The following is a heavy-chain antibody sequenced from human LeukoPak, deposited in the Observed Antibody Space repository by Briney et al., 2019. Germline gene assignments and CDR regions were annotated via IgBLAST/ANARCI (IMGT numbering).Heavy chain of an antibody. D-gene: IGHD6-19*01. CDR1: GFTVSSNY. Sequence: SGGSLRLSCAASGFTVSSNYMSRVRQAPGKGLEWVSAISGSGGSTYYADSVKGRFTISRDNSKNTLYLQMNSLRAEDTAVYYCAKDPRSSGWSFDYWGQGTLVTVSS. V-gene: IGHV3-23*01. J-gene: IGHJ4*02. CDR3: AKDPRSSGWSFDY. CDR2: ISGSGGST.